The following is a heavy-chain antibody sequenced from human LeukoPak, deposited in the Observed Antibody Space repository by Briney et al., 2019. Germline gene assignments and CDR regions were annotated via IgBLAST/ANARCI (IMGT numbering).Heavy chain of an antibody. CDR3: AKKPDFWRGLYYFAY. D-gene: IGHD3-3*01. J-gene: IGHJ4*02. CDR2: IRGGGGSK. V-gene: IGHV3-23*01. Sequence: GGSLRLSCAASGFTFSSYGMSWVRQAAGKGLEGVAAIRGGGGSKYYADSVKGRFTISRDNSKNTMYLQMNSLRPEDTSVYYCAKKPDFWRGLYYFAYWGQGTLVTVSS. CDR1: GFTFSSYG.